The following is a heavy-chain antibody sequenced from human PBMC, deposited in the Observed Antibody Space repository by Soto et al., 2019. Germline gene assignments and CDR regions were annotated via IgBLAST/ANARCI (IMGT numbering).Heavy chain of an antibody. CDR1: GGSITSYF. V-gene: IGHV4-59*01. J-gene: IGHJ4*02. D-gene: IGHD3-22*01. Sequence: SENLSLTCTVSGGSITSYFWTWIRQPPGKGLEWIGYIYHRGNTNYNPSLKSRVTFSVDTSKNKFSLKLSSVTAADTAVYYCARDKYYDSTGTFDFWGQGTLVTVSS. CDR3: ARDKYYDSTGTFDF. CDR2: IYHRGNT.